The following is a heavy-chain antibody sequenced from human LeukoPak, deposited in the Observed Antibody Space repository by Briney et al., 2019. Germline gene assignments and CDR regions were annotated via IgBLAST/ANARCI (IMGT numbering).Heavy chain of an antibody. V-gene: IGHV4-4*07. Sequence: SETLSLTCTVSGGSISSYYWSWIRQPAGKGLEWIGRIYTSGSTNYNASLKSRVTISVDTSKNQFSLKLSSVTAADTAVYYCARDGFDFWSGYPKGWFDPWGQGTLVTVSS. CDR2: IYTSGST. D-gene: IGHD3-3*01. CDR1: GGSISSYY. J-gene: IGHJ5*02. CDR3: ARDGFDFWSGYPKGWFDP.